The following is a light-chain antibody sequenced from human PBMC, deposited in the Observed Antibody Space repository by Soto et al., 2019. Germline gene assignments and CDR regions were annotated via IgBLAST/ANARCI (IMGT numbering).Light chain of an antibody. CDR1: QSLLHSNGYNY. V-gene: IGKV2-28*01. CDR3: MQALQTPWT. J-gene: IGKJ1*01. Sequence: EIVMTQSPLSLSVTPGEPASISCRASQSLLHSNGYNYLDWYVQKPGQSPQLLINLASNRASGVPDNFSGSGTGTDFTLNIRRVEAEDVGIYCCMQALQTPWTFGQGTKVEVK. CDR2: LAS.